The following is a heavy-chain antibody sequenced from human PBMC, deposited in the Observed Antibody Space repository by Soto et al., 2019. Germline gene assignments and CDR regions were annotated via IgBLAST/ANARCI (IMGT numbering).Heavy chain of an antibody. V-gene: IGHV3-7*01. CDR2: IKEDGSEK. CDR3: ARGARI. J-gene: IGHJ3*02. Sequence: EVQLVESGGDLVQPGGSLRLSCADSRFTFSGYWMYWVRQAPGKGLEWVANIKEDGSEKNYVDSVRGRFTISRDNAKNSLYLQMNSLRAEDTAVYYCARGARIGGQGTMVTVS. CDR1: RFTFSGYW.